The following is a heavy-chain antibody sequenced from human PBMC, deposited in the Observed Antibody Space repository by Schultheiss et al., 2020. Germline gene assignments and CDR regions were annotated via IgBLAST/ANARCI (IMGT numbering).Heavy chain of an antibody. CDR2: INAGNGNT. D-gene: IGHD2-2*01. CDR1: GYTFTSYA. CDR3: ARAEDIVVVPAFDY. V-gene: IGHV1-3*01. J-gene: IGHJ4*02. Sequence: ASVKVSCKASGYTFTSYAMHWVRQAPGQRLEWMGWINAGNGNTKYSQKFQGRVTITRDTSASTAYMELSSLRSEDTAVYYCARAEDIVVVPAFDYWGQGTLVTVSS.